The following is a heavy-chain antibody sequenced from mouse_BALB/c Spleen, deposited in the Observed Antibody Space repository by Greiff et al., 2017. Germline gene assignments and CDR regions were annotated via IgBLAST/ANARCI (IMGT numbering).Heavy chain of an antibody. V-gene: IGHV14-1*02. CDR1: GYTFTSYW. J-gene: IGHJ4*01. CDR3: ARRSDYYAMDY. Sequence: VQLQQPGAELVKPGASVKLSCKASGYTFTSYWMHWVKQRPEQGLEWIGWIDPENGNTIYDPKFQGKASITADTSSNTAYLQLSSLTSEDTAVYYCARRSDYYAMDYWGQGTSVTVSS. CDR2: IDPENGNT.